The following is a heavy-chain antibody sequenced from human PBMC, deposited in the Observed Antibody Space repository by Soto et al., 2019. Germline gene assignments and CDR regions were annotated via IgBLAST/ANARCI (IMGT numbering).Heavy chain of an antibody. CDR1: GFTFSSYA. Sequence: EVQLVESGGGLVQPGGSLRLSCAASGFTFSSYAMSWVRQAPGKGLEWVSAISGSGGSTYYADSVKGRFTISRDNSKNTLYLQMNSLRAEDTAVYYCAKVLLVVVAATEYYFDYWGQGTLVTVSS. D-gene: IGHD2-15*01. CDR2: ISGSGGST. V-gene: IGHV3-23*04. J-gene: IGHJ4*02. CDR3: AKVLLVVVAATEYYFDY.